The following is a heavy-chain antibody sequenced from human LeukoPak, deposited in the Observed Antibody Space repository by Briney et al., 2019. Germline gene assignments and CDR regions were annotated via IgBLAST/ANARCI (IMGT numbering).Heavy chain of an antibody. J-gene: IGHJ4*02. Sequence: SVKVSCKASGGTFSSYAISWVRQAPGQGLEWMGRIIPILGIANYARKFQGRVTITADKSTSTAYMELSSLRSEDTAVYYCARSGYSYGRADYWGQGTLVTVSS. V-gene: IGHV1-69*04. D-gene: IGHD5-18*01. CDR3: ARSGYSYGRADY. CDR2: IIPILGIA. CDR1: GGTFSSYA.